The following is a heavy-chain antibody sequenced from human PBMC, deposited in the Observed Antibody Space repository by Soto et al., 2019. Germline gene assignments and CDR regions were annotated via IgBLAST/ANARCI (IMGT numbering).Heavy chain of an antibody. V-gene: IGHV1-46*01. Sequence: QVQLVQSGAEVRKPGASVKVSCKASGYTFTNNYIHWVRQAPGQGLEWMGIINPGGGSTNYAQKFKAIGSMTRDTSAAAVYMALSSLTSEDTAVYDCARVTFCGGDCYSFDYGGQATLVTVSS. CDR3: ARVTFCGGDCYSFDY. J-gene: IGHJ4*02. D-gene: IGHD2-21*02. CDR2: INPGGGST. CDR1: GYTFTNNY.